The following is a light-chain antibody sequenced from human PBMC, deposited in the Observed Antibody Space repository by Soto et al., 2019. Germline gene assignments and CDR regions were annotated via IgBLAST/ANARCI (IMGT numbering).Light chain of an antibody. V-gene: IGKV3-15*01. J-gene: IGKJ1*01. CDR1: QSVGSN. Sequence: EKVMTQSPGSLSVSPGERAALSCRASQSVGSNLAWYQRKPGQAPRLLIYGASTRATGIPSRFSGSGSGTEFTLIISSLQSEDFAVYYCQQYYDWPWTFGQGTTVEIK. CDR2: GAS. CDR3: QQYYDWPWT.